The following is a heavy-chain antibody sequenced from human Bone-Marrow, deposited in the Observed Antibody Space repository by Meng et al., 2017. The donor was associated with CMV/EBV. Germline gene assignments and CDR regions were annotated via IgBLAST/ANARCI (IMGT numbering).Heavy chain of an antibody. J-gene: IGHJ6*02. CDR3: ARGGYSGYDYEHGMDV. Sequence: GESLKISCAASGITFSSYSMNWVRQAPGKGLEWVSTISSSSSYIYYADSVKGRFTISRDNAKKSLYLQMNSLRAEDTAVYYCARGGYSGYDYEHGMDVWGQGTTVTVSS. V-gene: IGHV3-21*01. CDR2: ISSSSSYI. CDR1: GITFSSYS. D-gene: IGHD5-12*01.